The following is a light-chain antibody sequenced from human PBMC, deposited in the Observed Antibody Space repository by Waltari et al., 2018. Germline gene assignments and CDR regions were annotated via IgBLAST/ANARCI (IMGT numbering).Light chain of an antibody. J-gene: IGLJ2*01. V-gene: IGLV6-57*04. CDR2: NDY. CDR1: SGSIGNYY. Sequence: NFVLAQPHSMSESPGKTITISCTRSSGSIGNYYVQWYPKRPGSAPTPLLYNDYQRPSWVPDRFSGSFDVSSNSASLTIAGLRTEDEADYYCQSYDNTNFVAFGGGTKVTVL. CDR3: QSYDNTNFVA.